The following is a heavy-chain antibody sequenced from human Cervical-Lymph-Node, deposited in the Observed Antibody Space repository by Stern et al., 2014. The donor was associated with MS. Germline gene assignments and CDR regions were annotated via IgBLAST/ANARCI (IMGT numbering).Heavy chain of an antibody. Sequence: VQLVESGAEVKKPGSSVKVSCKASGGTFSSYAISWVRQAPGQGLEWMGGIIHIFGTANDAQKFQGRVTITADESTSTAYMELSSLRSEDTAVYYCARDNGDEPGFDYWGQGTLVTVSS. CDR3: ARDNGDEPGFDY. V-gene: IGHV1-69*01. CDR2: IIHIFGTA. J-gene: IGHJ4*02. D-gene: IGHD4-17*01. CDR1: GGTFSSYA.